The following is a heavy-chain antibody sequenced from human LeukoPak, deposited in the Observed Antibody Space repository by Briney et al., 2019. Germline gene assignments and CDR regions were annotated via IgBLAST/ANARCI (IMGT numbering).Heavy chain of an antibody. CDR2: IYSGGST. J-gene: IGHJ4*02. CDR3: ARDSLGEYFDY. D-gene: IGHD3-16*01. V-gene: IGHV3-66*02. Sequence: GGSLRLSCAASGFTVSSNYMSWVRQAPGKGLEWVSVIYSGGSTYYTDSVKGRFTISRDNSKNTLYLQMNSLRAEDTAVYYCARDSLGEYFDYWGQGTLVTVSS. CDR1: GFTVSSNY.